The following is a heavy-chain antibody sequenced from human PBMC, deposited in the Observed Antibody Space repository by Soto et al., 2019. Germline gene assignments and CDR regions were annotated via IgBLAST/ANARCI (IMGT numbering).Heavy chain of an antibody. Sequence: PSETLSLTCAVSCYSISSGYYWGWIRQPPGKGLEWIGSIYHSGSTYYNPSLKSRVTMTRDTSITTAYMELSRLSSDDTAFYYCATSSDWSPLLDYWGQGTLVTVSS. D-gene: IGHD6-19*01. CDR2: IYHSGST. CDR1: CYSISSGYY. J-gene: IGHJ4*02. CDR3: ATSSDWSPLLDY. V-gene: IGHV4-38-2*01.